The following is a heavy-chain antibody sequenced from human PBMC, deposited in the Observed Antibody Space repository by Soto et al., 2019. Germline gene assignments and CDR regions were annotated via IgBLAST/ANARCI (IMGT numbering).Heavy chain of an antibody. Sequence: GGSLRLSCAASGFTFSSYGMHWVRQAPGKGLEWVAVIWYDGSNKYYADSVKGRFTISRDNSKNTLYLQMNSLRAEDTAVYYCARDTSPGRGGMDVWGQGTTVTVSS. CDR2: IWYDGSNK. V-gene: IGHV3-33*01. D-gene: IGHD3-10*01. J-gene: IGHJ6*02. CDR3: ARDTSPGRGGMDV. CDR1: GFTFSSYG.